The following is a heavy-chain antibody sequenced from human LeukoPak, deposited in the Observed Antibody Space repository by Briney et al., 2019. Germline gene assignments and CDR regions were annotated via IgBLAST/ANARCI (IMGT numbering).Heavy chain of an antibody. V-gene: IGHV3-7*01. Sequence: GGSLRLSCVASGFIFRNYWMSWVRQAPGRGLEWVANIKTDGNEKYYGASVKGRFTISRDNAENSLFLHLESLRAEDTAVYYCAVAYGLHVWGQGTSVTVSS. CDR3: AVAYGLHV. CDR2: IKTDGNEK. J-gene: IGHJ6*02. CDR1: GFIFRNYW.